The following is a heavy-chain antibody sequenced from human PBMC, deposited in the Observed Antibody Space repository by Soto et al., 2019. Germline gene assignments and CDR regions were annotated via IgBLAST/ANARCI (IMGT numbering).Heavy chain of an antibody. Sequence: ASVKVSCKASGYTFTGYYMHWVRQAPGQGLEWMGWINPNSGGTNYAQKFQGWVTMTRDTSISTAYMELSRLRSDDTAVYYCARAALGYCTNGVCYGPLNWFDPWGQGTLVTVSS. CDR3: ARAALGYCTNGVCYGPLNWFDP. CDR1: GYTFTGYY. CDR2: INPNSGGT. V-gene: IGHV1-2*04. D-gene: IGHD2-8*01. J-gene: IGHJ5*02.